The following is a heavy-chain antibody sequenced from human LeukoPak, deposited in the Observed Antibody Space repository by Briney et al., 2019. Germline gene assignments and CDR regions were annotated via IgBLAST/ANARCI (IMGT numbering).Heavy chain of an antibody. D-gene: IGHD2-21*01. CDR2: INPNSGGT. CDR3: ARDWDVVVIRLTLLD. V-gene: IGHV1-2*02. J-gene: IGHJ4*02. Sequence: ASVKVSCTASGYTFTGCYMHWVRQAPGQGLEWMGWINPNSGGTNYAQKFQGRVTMTRDTSISTAYMELSSLRAEDTAVYYCARDWDVVVIRLTLLDWGQGTLVTVSS. CDR1: GYTFTGCY.